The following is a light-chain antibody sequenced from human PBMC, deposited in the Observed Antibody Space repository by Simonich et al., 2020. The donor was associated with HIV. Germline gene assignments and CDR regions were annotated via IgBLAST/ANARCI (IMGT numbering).Light chain of an antibody. CDR1: QSVSSSY. CDR3: QQYDNWPPL. CDR2: GAS. J-gene: IGKJ3*01. Sequence: EIVLTQSPGTLSLSPGERATLSCRASQSVSSSYLAWYQQKPGQAPSLRIYGASSRATAIPDRFSGFGSGTDFTLTISSMQSEDFAVYYCQQYDNWPPLFGPGTKVDI. V-gene: IGKV3-20*01.